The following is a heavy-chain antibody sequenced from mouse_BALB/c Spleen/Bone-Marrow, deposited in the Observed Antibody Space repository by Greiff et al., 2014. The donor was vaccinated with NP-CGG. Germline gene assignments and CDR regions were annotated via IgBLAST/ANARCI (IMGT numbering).Heavy chain of an antibody. CDR2: IDPENGDT. CDR3: SDCNFYALDY. D-gene: IGHD2-1*01. Sequence: VQLQQSGAELVRSGASVKLSCTASGFNIKDYYIHWVKQRPEQGLEWIGWIDPENGDTEYAPKFQGKATMTADTSSNTAYLQLSSLTSVDTAVYYCSDCNFYALDYWGQGTSVTVSS. CDR1: GFNIKDYY. V-gene: IGHV14-4*02. J-gene: IGHJ4*01.